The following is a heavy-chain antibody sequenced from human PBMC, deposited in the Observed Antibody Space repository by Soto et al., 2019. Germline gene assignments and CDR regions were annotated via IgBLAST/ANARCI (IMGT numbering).Heavy chain of an antibody. D-gene: IGHD4-17*01. CDR1: GFTFSDYY. CDR3: ARDLDDYAHVFDI. J-gene: IGHJ3*02. V-gene: IGHV3-11*01. Sequence: GGSLRLSCAASGFTFSDYYMSWIRQAPGKGLEWVSYISSSGSTIYYADSVKGRFTISRDNAKNSLYLQMNSLRAEDTAVYYCARDLDDYAHVFDIWGQGTMVTVSS. CDR2: ISSSGSTI.